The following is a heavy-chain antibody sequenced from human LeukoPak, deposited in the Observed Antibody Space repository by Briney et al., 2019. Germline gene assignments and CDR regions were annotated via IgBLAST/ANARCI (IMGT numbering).Heavy chain of an antibody. CDR2: IYYSGSA. Sequence: TSETLSLTCIVSGVSISSYYWSWIRQPPGKGLEWIGYIYYSGSANYNPSLKSRVIISVDTSENHFSLKLSSVTAADAAVYYCARDKSGGSRLDSWGQGTLVTVSS. CDR3: ARDKSGGSRLDS. D-gene: IGHD3-16*01. J-gene: IGHJ4*02. V-gene: IGHV4-59*01. CDR1: GVSISSYY.